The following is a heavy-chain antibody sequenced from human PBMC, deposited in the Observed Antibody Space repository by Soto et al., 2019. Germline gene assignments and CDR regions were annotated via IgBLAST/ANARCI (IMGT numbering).Heavy chain of an antibody. CDR2: IWYDGSNE. CDR3: SANFDF. D-gene: IGHD6-19*01. J-gene: IGHJ4*02. CDR1: GFTFSNYG. Sequence: GGSLRLSCAASGFTFSNYGMHWVRQAPGKGLEWVAVIWYDGSNEYYADSVKGRFTIFRDNSKNTLYLQMNSLRAEDTAVYYCSANFDFWGQGTLVTVSS. V-gene: IGHV3-33*01.